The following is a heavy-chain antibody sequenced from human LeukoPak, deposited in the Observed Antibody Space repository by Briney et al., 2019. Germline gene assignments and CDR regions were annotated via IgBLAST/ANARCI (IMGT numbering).Heavy chain of an antibody. Sequence: AGGSLSLSCAASGFTFDDYAMHWVRQAPGKGLEWVSGIRWNSGSIGYADSVKGRFTISRDNAQNSMYLQMNSLRAEDTALYYCAKLTAAAGSDYWGQGTLVTVSS. CDR3: AKLTAAAGSDY. V-gene: IGHV3-9*01. D-gene: IGHD6-13*01. J-gene: IGHJ4*02. CDR1: GFTFDDYA. CDR2: IRWNSGSI.